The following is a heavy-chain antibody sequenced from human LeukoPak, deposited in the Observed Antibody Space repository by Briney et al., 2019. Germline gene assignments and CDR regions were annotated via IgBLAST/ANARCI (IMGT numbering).Heavy chain of an antibody. D-gene: IGHD1-26*01. Sequence: ASVTVSCKASGYTLTDYYMHWVRQAPGQGLEWMGWINPNSGDTNYAQNFQGRVTMTRDTSISTAYMELSRLTSDDTATYYCARDWRGSYFPDFWGQGTLVTVSS. CDR3: ARDWRGSYFPDF. V-gene: IGHV1-2*02. CDR2: INPNSGDT. J-gene: IGHJ4*02. CDR1: GYTLTDYY.